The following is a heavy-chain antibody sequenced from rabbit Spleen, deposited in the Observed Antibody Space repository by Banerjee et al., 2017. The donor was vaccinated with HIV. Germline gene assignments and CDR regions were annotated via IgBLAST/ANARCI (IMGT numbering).Heavy chain of an antibody. Sequence: QEQLKETGGGLVQPGGSLTLSCKASGFDFSKYGVSWVRQAPGKGLEWIGYIEPIFGNTYYANWVNGRFTISSHNAQNTLYLQLSSLTAADTATYFCARDTGSGAYIDVYFDLWGQGTLVTVS. CDR1: GFDFSKYG. V-gene: IGHV1S47*01. D-gene: IGHD1-1*01. CDR3: ARDTGSGAYIDVYFDL. CDR2: IEPIFGNT. J-gene: IGHJ4*01.